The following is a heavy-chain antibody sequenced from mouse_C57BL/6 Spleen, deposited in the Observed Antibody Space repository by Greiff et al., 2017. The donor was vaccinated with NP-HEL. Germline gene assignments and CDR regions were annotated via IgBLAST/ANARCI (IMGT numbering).Heavy chain of an antibody. Sequence: QVQLQQSGAELVKPGASVKISCKASGYAFSSYWMNWVKQRPGKGLEWIGQIYPGDGDTNYNGKLKGKAPLNADKSSSTAYMQLSSLTSEDSAVYFCAGSVYYYGSSSYWYFDVWGTGTTVTVSS. D-gene: IGHD1-1*01. CDR3: AGSVYYYGSSSYWYFDV. J-gene: IGHJ1*03. V-gene: IGHV1-80*01. CDR2: IYPGDGDT. CDR1: GYAFSSYW.